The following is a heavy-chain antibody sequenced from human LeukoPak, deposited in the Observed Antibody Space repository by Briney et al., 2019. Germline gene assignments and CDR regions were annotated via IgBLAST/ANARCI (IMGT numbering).Heavy chain of an antibody. CDR2: INPTSGGT. Sequence: ASVKVSCEASGYTFNGYYIHWVRQAPGQGLEWMGWINPTSGGTNYAQKFQGRVTMTRDTSIRTAYMELRRLRSDDTAVYYCARGGPWDRGYTYIFDYWGQGTLVTVSS. CDR1: GYTFNGYY. D-gene: IGHD5-18*01. CDR3: ARGGPWDRGYTYIFDY. J-gene: IGHJ4*02. V-gene: IGHV1-2*02.